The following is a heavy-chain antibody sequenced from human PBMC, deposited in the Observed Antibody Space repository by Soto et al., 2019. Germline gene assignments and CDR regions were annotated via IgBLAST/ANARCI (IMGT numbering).Heavy chain of an antibody. V-gene: IGHV3-21*01. CDR2: ISSSGGYI. CDR1: GFTFSSYS. D-gene: IGHD6-13*01. Sequence: GGSLRLSCEGSGFTFSSYSMNWVRQAPGKGLEWVSSISSSGGYIYYADSVKGRFTISRDNAKNSLYLQMNSLRDEDTALYYCARDRQSTPWYAADYWGQGSLFTVSS. J-gene: IGHJ4*02. CDR3: ARDRQSTPWYAADY.